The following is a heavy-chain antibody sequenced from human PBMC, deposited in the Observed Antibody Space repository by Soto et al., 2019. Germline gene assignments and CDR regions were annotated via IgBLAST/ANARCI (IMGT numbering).Heavy chain of an antibody. CDR3: AKDLNCGGDCYLLDF. J-gene: IGHJ4*02. V-gene: IGHV3-23*01. CDR1: GFTVGSYA. CDR2: ISGSGVST. Sequence: PGGSLRLSCAASGFTVGSYAMTWVRQAPGKGLEWVSAISGSGVSTYYADSVKGRFTISRDNSRNTLYLQMNSLRAEDTAVYYCAKDLNCGGDCYLLDFWGQGTLVTVSS. D-gene: IGHD2-21*01.